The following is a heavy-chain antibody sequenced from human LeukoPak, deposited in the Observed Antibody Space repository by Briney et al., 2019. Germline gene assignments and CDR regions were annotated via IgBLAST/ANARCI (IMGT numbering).Heavy chain of an antibody. CDR3: ARGQGGSGSYLNWFDP. Sequence: VASVKVSCKASGYTFTSYYMHWVRQAPGQGLEWMGIINPSGGSTSYAQKFQGRVTMTRDTSTSTVYMELSSLRSEDTAVYYCARGQGGSGSYLNWFDPWGQGTPVTVSS. CDR2: INPSGGST. CDR1: GYTFTSYY. J-gene: IGHJ5*02. V-gene: IGHV1-46*01. D-gene: IGHD3-10*01.